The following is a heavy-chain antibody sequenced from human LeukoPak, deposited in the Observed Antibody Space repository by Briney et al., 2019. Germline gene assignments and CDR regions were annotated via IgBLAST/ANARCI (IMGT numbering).Heavy chain of an antibody. CDR2: LSSDGGST. CDR1: GLTFSRYA. V-gene: IGHV3-64D*06. CDR3: VKDSGAYYGSGTSLWYYYYGMDV. J-gene: IGHJ6*02. D-gene: IGHD3-10*01. Sequence: GGSLRLSCSAPGLTFSRYAMHWVRQAPGMGLGYVSGLSSDGGSTYYADSVKGRFTIFRDNSKNTLYLQMSSLRPEDTAVYYCVKDSGAYYGSGTSLWYYYYGMDVWGQGTTVTVTS.